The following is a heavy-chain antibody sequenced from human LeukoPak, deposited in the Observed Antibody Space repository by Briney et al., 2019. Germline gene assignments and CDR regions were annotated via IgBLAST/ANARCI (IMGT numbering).Heavy chain of an antibody. CDR3: ARGSFVSEPKKYWFDP. V-gene: IGHV3-33*01. Sequence: PGRSLRLSCAASGFTFSSYGMHWVCQAPGKGLEWVAVIWYDGSNKYYADSVKGRFTISRDNSKNTLYLQMNSLRAEDTAVYYCARGSFVSEPKKYWFDPWGQGTLVTVSS. J-gene: IGHJ5*02. D-gene: IGHD1-14*01. CDR2: IWYDGSNK. CDR1: GFTFSSYG.